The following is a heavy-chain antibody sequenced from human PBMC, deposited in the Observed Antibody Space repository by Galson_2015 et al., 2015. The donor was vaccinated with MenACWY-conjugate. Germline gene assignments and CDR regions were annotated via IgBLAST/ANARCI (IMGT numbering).Heavy chain of an antibody. CDR1: GFTFSSYW. CDR2: ITDTDYA. V-gene: IGHV3-23*01. D-gene: IGHD3-10*01. J-gene: IGHJ4*02. CDR3: AKDDFGSGPDD. Sequence: SLRLSCAASGFTFSSYWMHWVRQAPGKGLEWVSSITDTDYARYADSVKGRFTISRDNSKNTLYLQMDTLRADDTAVYYCAKDDFGSGPDDWGQGTLVTVSS.